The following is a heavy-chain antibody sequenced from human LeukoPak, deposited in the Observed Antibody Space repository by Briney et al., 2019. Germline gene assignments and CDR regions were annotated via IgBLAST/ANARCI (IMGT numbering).Heavy chain of an antibody. Sequence: SETLSLTXXVXGGSISSYYWSWIRQPPGKGLEWIGYIYYSGSTNYNPSLKSRVTMSVDTSKNQFSLKLSSVTAADTAVYYCASGSGSYDAFDIWGQGTMVTVSS. J-gene: IGHJ3*02. V-gene: IGHV4-59*12. D-gene: IGHD1-26*01. CDR2: IYYSGST. CDR1: GGSISSYY. CDR3: ASGSGSYDAFDI.